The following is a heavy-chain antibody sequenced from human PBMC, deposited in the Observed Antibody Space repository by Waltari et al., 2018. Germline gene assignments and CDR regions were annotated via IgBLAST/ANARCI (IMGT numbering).Heavy chain of an antibody. J-gene: IGHJ5*01. CDR1: SDSMTGSTDC. V-gene: IGHV4-4*02. D-gene: IGHD2-15*01. CDR3: ARDRGRGLYLDS. Sequence: QLQLQESGPRLVEPSGTLSVSCDVSSDSMTGSTDCWSWLRLSPGRGLEWIGKVQYSGISLYTPSFASRVIVSLDTSTKEFSLKVTSATAADTAVYYCARDRGRGLYLDSWGQGTLVTVSP. CDR2: VQYSGIS.